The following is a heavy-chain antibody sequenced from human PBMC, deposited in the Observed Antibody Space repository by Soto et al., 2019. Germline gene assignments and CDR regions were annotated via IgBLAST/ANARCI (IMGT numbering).Heavy chain of an antibody. D-gene: IGHD6-13*01. V-gene: IGHV3-33*01. CDR3: ARGRGSSWDNKDY. J-gene: IGHJ4*02. CDR1: GFTFSSYG. Sequence: QVQLVESGGGVVQPGRSLRLSCAASGFTFSSYGMHWVRQAPGKGLEWVAVIWYDGSNKYYADSVKGRFTISRDNSKNTLYMQMNSLRAEGTAVYYCARGRGSSWDNKDYWGQGTLVTVSS. CDR2: IWYDGSNK.